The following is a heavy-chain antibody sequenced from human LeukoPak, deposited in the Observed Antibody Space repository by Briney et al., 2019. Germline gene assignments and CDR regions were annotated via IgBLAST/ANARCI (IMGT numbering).Heavy chain of an antibody. V-gene: IGHV3-48*01. CDR2: ISSSSSSI. Sequence: GGSLRLSCAASGFTFSNYGMDWVRQATGKGLEWISYISSSSSSIYYADSVKGRFTISRDNAKNSVFLQMNSLRAEDTAVYYCARGGAARPDYWGQGTLVTVSS. CDR3: ARGGAARPDY. J-gene: IGHJ4*02. D-gene: IGHD6-6*01. CDR1: GFTFSNYG.